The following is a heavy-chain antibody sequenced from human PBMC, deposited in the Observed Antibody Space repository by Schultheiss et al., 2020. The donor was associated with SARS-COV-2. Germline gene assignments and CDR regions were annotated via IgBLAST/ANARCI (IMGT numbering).Heavy chain of an antibody. CDR3: ARDGVEYSSGWYVGS. D-gene: IGHD6-19*01. Sequence: GGSLRLSCAASGFTFSSYAMHWVRQAPGKGLEWVAVISYDGSNKYYTDSVKGRFTISRDNSKNTLYLQMNSLRAEDTAVYYCARDGVEYSSGWYVGSWGQGTLVTVSS. J-gene: IGHJ5*01. CDR2: ISYDGSNK. V-gene: IGHV3-30-3*01. CDR1: GFTFSSYA.